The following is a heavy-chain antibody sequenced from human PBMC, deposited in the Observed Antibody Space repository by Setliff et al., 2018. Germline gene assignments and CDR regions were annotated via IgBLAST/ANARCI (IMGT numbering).Heavy chain of an antibody. CDR3: AIMGGDSSGYYGVDY. CDR2: IYYSGST. V-gene: IGHV4-30-4*08. Sequence: SETLSLTCTVSGGSISSGDYYWSWIRQPPGKGLEWIGYIYYSGSTYYNPSLKSRVTISVDTSKDQFSLKLSSVTAADTAVYYCAIMGGDSSGYYGVDYWGQGTLVTVSS. J-gene: IGHJ4*02. D-gene: IGHD3-22*01. CDR1: GGSISSGDYY.